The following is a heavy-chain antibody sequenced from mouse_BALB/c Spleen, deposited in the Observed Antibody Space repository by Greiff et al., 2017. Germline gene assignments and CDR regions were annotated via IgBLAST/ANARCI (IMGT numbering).Heavy chain of an antibody. CDR3: ARYGSSFYAMDY. D-gene: IGHD1-1*01. CDR2: IYPGSGNT. Sequence: QVQLKESGAELARPGASVKLSCKASGYTFTDYYINWVKQRTGQGLEWIGEIYPGSGNTYYNGKFKGKATLTADKSSSTAYMQLSSLTSEDSAVYFCARYGSSFYAMDYWGQGTSVTVSS. V-gene: IGHV1-77*01. CDR1: GYTFTDYY. J-gene: IGHJ4*01.